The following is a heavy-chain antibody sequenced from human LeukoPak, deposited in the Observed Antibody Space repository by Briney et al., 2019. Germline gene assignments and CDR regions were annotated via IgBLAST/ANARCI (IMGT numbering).Heavy chain of an antibody. CDR2: IWYDGSNK. D-gene: IGHD3-10*01. Sequence: GGSLRLSCAASGFTFSSYGMHWVRQAPGKGLEWVAVIWYDGSNKYYADSVKGRFTISRDNSKNTLYLQMNSMRAEDTAVYYCARDRNYYGSGSPDYWGQGTLVTVSS. CDR1: GFTFSSYG. J-gene: IGHJ4*02. V-gene: IGHV3-33*01. CDR3: ARDRNYYGSGSPDY.